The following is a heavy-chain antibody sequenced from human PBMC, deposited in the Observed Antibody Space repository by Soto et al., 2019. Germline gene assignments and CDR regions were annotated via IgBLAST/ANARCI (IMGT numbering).Heavy chain of an antibody. CDR1: GGTFSSYA. CDR2: IIPIFGTA. J-gene: IGHJ3*02. D-gene: IGHD1-26*01. V-gene: IGHV1-69*13. CDR3: ARVVGATTAVAFDI. Sequence: ASVKVSCKASGGTFSSYAISRVRQAPGQGLEWMGGIIPIFGTANYAQKFQGRVTITADESTSTAYMELSSLRSEDTAVYYCARVVGATTAVAFDIWGQGXXVT.